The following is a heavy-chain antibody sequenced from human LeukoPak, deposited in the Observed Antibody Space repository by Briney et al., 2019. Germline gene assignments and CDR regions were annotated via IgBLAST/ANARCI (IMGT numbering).Heavy chain of an antibody. V-gene: IGHV1-18*01. CDR1: GYTFTSYG. CDR3: AREDRDYVWGSYRPLFDY. D-gene: IGHD3-16*02. J-gene: IGHJ4*02. CDR2: ISAYNGNT. Sequence: ASVKVSCKASGYTFTSYGISWVRRAPGQGLEWMGWISAYNGNTNYAQKLQGRVTMTTDTSTSTAYMELRSLRSDGTAVYYCAREDRDYVWGSYRPLFDYWGQGTLVTVSS.